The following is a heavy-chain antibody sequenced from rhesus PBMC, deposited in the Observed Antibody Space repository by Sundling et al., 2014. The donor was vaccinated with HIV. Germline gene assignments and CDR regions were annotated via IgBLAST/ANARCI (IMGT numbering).Heavy chain of an antibody. D-gene: IGHD3-28*01. CDR2: IYWDDDK. CDR1: GFSLSTSGMG. CDR3: ARVRKYYYDGGYSHYFDY. Sequence: QVTLKESGPALVKPTQTLTLTCTFSGFSLSTSGMGVGWIRQPPGKTLEWLAHIYWDDDKRYSTSLKSRLTISKDTSKNQVVLTMTNMDPVDTGTYYCARVRKYYYDGGYSHYFDYWGQGVLVTVSS. J-gene: IGHJ4*01. V-gene: IGHV2-174*02.